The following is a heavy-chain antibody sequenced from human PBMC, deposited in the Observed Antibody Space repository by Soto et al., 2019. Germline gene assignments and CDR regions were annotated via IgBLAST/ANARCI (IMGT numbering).Heavy chain of an antibody. CDR2: IIPIFGTA. D-gene: IGHD2-2*02. Sequence: QVQLVQSGAEVKKPGSSVKVSCKASGGTFSSYAISWVRQAPGQGPEWMGGIIPIFGTANYAQKFQGRVTIIADESTSTAYMELSSLRSEDTAVYYCARWGGYCSSTSCYTGDYYYYGMDVWGQGTTVTVSS. CDR3: ARWGGYCSSTSCYTGDYYYYGMDV. CDR1: GGTFSSYA. J-gene: IGHJ6*02. V-gene: IGHV1-69*01.